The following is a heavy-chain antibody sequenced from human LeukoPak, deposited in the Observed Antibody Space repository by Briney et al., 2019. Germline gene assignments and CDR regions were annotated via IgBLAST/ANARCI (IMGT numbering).Heavy chain of an antibody. D-gene: IGHD3-10*01. CDR2: IYHSGST. Sequence: PSGTLSLTCAVSDGSISSSNWWSWVRPPPGKGLEWIGEIYHSGSTNYNPSLKSRVTISVDTSKTQFYLNLRSVTAADTAIYYCARGIVRGVSAPDIWGQGTMVTVSS. CDR3: ARGIVRGVSAPDI. J-gene: IGHJ3*02. V-gene: IGHV4-4*02. CDR1: DGSISSSNW.